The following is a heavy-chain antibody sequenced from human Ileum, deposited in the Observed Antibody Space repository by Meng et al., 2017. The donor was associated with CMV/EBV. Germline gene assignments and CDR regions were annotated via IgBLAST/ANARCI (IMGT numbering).Heavy chain of an antibody. CDR1: GYTFTSHG. D-gene: IGHD2-2*01. Sequence: ASVKVSCKASGYTFTSHGINWVRQAPGQGLEWMGWINPNSGGTNYAQKFQGRVTMTRDTSISTAYMELSRLRSDDTAVYYCAREYCSSTSCLGAFDIWGQGTMVTVSS. J-gene: IGHJ3*02. CDR2: INPNSGGT. V-gene: IGHV1-2*02. CDR3: AREYCSSTSCLGAFDI.